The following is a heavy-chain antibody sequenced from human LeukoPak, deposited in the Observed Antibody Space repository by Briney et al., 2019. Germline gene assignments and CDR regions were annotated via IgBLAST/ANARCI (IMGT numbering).Heavy chain of an antibody. J-gene: IGHJ5*02. CDR3: ARGPYSSGWYYWFDP. D-gene: IGHD6-19*01. CDR2: IYYSGST. CDR1: GGSISSDC. Sequence: SETLSLTCTVSGGSISSDCWSWIRQPPGKGLEWIGYIYYSGSTNYNPSLKSRVTISVDTSKNQFSLKLSSVTAADTAVYYCARGPYSSGWYYWFDPWGQGTLVTVSS. V-gene: IGHV4-59*01.